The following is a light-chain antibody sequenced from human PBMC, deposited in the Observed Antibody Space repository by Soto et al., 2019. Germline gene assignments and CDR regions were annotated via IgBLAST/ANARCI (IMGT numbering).Light chain of an antibody. CDR3: HQYGGSPLP. J-gene: IGKJ4*01. Sequence: EIVLTQAPGTLSLSPGERATLSCRATQSVNSNYLAWYHQKLGQAPRLLIYGASSRPTGIPDRFSGSGSGTDVTLTISRLEPEDFAVYYCHQYGGSPLPFGGGTQVEI. CDR2: GAS. V-gene: IGKV3-20*01. CDR1: QSVNSNY.